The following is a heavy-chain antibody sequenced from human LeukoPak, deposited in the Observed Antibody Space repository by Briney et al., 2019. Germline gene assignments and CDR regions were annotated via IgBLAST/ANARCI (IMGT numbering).Heavy chain of an antibody. V-gene: IGHV1-8*03. Sequence: AGVTVTRKSSGCTFTCYDINWLRQPAAQGVEWMGWMNPNSGNTGYEQKFQGRVTNTRNTSKSTAYMELSSLRSEDTAVYYCARAARGFAYSGQGTLVTVYS. J-gene: IGHJ4*02. CDR2: MNPNSGNT. CDR1: GCTFTCYD. D-gene: IGHD3-10*01. CDR3: ARAARGFAY.